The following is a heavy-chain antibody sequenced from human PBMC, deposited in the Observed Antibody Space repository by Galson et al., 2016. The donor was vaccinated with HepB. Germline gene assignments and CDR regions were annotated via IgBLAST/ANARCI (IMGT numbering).Heavy chain of an antibody. CDR3: AGVVVAATNWFDP. J-gene: IGHJ5*02. V-gene: IGHV4-34*01. CDR2: S. D-gene: IGHD2-15*01. Sequence: SNNNPSLKSRVTISVDTSKNQFSLNLTSMTAADTAVYYCAGVVVAATNWFDPWGQGTLVTVSS.